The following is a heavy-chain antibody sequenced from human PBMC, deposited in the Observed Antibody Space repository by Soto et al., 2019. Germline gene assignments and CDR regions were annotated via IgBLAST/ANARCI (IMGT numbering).Heavy chain of an antibody. Sequence: GESLKISCQGSGYSFTTHWITWVRQTPGKGLEWMGRIDPSNSYINYSPSFQGHVNISVDRSISTAYLQWSRLEASDNAMYFCARRLSGPKEEYNAYYLYGLDVWAQGTKATVSS. D-gene: IGHD1-26*01. V-gene: IGHV5-10-1*01. J-gene: IGHJ6*02. CDR1: GYSFTTHW. CDR2: IDPSNSYI. CDR3: ARRLSGPKEEYNAYYLYGLDV.